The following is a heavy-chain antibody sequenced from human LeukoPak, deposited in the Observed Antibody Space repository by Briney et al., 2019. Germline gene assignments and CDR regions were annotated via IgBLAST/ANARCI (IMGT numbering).Heavy chain of an antibody. CDR3: ARSVLQSFDY. V-gene: IGHV1-18*01. CDR1: GYTFTSYG. J-gene: IGHJ4*02. D-gene: IGHD3-10*01. Sequence: GASVKVSCKASGYTFTSYGISWVRRAHGQGLEWMGWMRVYNGDTNHAKNFQDRVTMTTDTSTNTAYMELRSLRFDDTAVYYCARSVLQSFDYWGQGTPVTVSS. CDR2: MRVYNGDT.